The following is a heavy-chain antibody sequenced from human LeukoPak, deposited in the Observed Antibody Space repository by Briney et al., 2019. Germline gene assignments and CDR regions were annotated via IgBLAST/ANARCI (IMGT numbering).Heavy chain of an antibody. CDR3: ARGGNRFGGFYFDY. V-gene: IGHV4-31*03. Sequence: SQTLSLTCTVSADSLSSGGHYWAWIRQLPGKGLESIGFIHHSGSSRHNPSLKDRVAISVDASRKQFALRLSSVTAADTAIYYCARGGNRFGGFYFDYWGQGIQVIVSS. J-gene: IGHJ4*02. D-gene: IGHD3-10*01. CDR2: IHHSGSS. CDR1: ADSLSSGGHY.